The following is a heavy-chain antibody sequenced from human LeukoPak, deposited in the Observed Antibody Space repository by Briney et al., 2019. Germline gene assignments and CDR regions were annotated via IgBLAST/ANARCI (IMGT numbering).Heavy chain of an antibody. CDR2: ISAHNDNT. CDR3: ARGRSVKDSDGYCHYDS. V-gene: IGHV1-18*01. CDR1: GYTFANYG. D-gene: IGHD6-25*01. Sequence: ASVKVSCKASGYTFANYGITWVRQAPGQGLEWMGWISAHNDNTDYTQELQDRVTMTTDTSTSTAYMELRSLRSDDSAVYYCARGRSVKDSDGYCHYDSWGQGTLIVVSS. J-gene: IGHJ4*02.